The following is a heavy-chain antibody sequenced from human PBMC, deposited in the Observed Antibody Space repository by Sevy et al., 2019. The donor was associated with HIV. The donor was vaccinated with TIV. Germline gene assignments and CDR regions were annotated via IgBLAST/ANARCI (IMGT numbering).Heavy chain of an antibody. CDR2: IYYSGST. CDR3: ARLGATRFYFDY. V-gene: IGHV4-39*01. Sequence: SETLSLTCAVSGGSISSSSHYWVWIRQPPGKGLEWSGNIYYSGSTYYNPSLKSRVTISVDTSKNRFSLKLTSVTAADTAVYYCARLGATRFYFDYWGQGTPVTVSS. J-gene: IGHJ4*02. CDR1: GGSISSSSHY. D-gene: IGHD3-10*01.